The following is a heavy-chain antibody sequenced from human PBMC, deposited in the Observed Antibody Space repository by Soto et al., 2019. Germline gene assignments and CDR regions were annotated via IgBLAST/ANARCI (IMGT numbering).Heavy chain of an antibody. CDR3: ARHEDKDGYNFFDC. CDR1: GGSINSNYL. Sequence: QVQLQESGPGLVQPSGTLSLTCDVSGGSINSNYLWTWVRQPPGKGLEWIGEISQSGTTNYSPSLKSRVTISVDKSKNQFSLNLSSMIATDTAIYYCARHEDKDGYNFFDCLGQGVLVTVSS. CDR2: ISQSGTT. V-gene: IGHV4-4*02. J-gene: IGHJ4*02. D-gene: IGHD5-12*01.